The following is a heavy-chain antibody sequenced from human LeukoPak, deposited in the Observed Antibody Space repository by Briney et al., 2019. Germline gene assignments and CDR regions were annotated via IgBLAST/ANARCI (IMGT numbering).Heavy chain of an antibody. CDR2: INHSGST. J-gene: IGHJ3*02. Sequence: SETLSLTCAVYGGSFSGYYWSWIRQPPGKGLEWIGEINHSGSTNYNPSLKSRVTISVDTSKNQFSLKLSSVTAADTAVYDSARRYYDSSGYYYPTFDAFDIWGQGTMVTVSS. V-gene: IGHV4-34*01. CDR3: ARRYYDSSGYYYPTFDAFDI. CDR1: GGSFSGYY. D-gene: IGHD3-22*01.